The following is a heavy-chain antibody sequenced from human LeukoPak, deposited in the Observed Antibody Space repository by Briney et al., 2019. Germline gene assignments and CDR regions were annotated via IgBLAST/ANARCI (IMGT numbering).Heavy chain of an antibody. CDR1: GDSVSSNSAA. CDR2: TYYRSKWHN. V-gene: IGHV6-1*01. Sequence: SQTLSLTCALSGDSVSSNSAAWNWIRQSPPRGLEWLGRTYYRSKWHNDYAVSVKSRITINPDISKNQFSLHLNSVSPEDTAVYYCARLVGGSPDSWGQGTLVTVSS. CDR3: ARLVGGSPDS. J-gene: IGHJ4*02. D-gene: IGHD2-15*01.